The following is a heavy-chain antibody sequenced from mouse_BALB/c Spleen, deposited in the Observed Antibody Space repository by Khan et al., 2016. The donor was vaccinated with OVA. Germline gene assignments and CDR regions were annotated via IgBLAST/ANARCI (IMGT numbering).Heavy chain of an antibody. D-gene: IGHD1-1*01. CDR1: AYTFSNYW. V-gene: IGHV1-9*01. CDR3: ARNDYYGSPFYFDY. CDR2: ILPGSGSS. J-gene: IGHJ2*01. Sequence: QVQLKQSGAELMKPGASVMISCKAAAYTFSNYWIEWVKQRPGHGLEWIGEILPGSGSSIYSEKFEGKATFTADTSSNTAYMQLNSLTSEDSAVYYCARNDYYGSPFYFDYWGQGTTLTVSS.